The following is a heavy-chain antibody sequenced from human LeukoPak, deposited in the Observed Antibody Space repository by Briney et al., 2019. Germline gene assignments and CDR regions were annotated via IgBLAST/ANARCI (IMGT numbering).Heavy chain of an antibody. Sequence: GGSLRLSCAASGFSFSNHGMHWVRQAPGKRLEWVAVIWDDGNNKRYANSVNGRFTISRDNSENTLYLQMNSLRVEDTAVYYCTSWGDTTAEYFQRWGQGTLVTVSS. D-gene: IGHD2-21*02. CDR3: TSWGDTTAEYFQR. CDR2: IWDDGNNK. J-gene: IGHJ1*01. V-gene: IGHV3-33*01. CDR1: GFSFSNHG.